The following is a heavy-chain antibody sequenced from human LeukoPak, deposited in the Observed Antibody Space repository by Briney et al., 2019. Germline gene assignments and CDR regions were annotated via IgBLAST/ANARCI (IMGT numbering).Heavy chain of an antibody. CDR3: ARRELELKTSYYYYGMDV. Sequence: ASVKVSCKASGHTFTGYYMHWVRQAPGQGLEWMGRINPNSGGTNYAQKFQGRVTMTRDTSISTAYMELSSLRSEDTAVYYCARRELELKTSYYYYGMDVWGQGTTVTVSS. V-gene: IGHV1-2*06. CDR1: GHTFTGYY. CDR2: INPNSGGT. D-gene: IGHD1-7*01. J-gene: IGHJ6*02.